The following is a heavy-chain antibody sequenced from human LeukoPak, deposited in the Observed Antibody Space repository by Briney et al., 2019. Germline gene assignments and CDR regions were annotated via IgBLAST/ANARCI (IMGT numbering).Heavy chain of an antibody. V-gene: IGHV3-9*01. Sequence: GRSLRLSCAVSGFTFDDYAMHWVRQAPGKGLEWVSGISWNGGSVGYADSVKGRITISRDNAKNSLYLEMNSLRAEDTALYYCAKDKSRSHWYLLDYWGQGTLVTVSS. CDR2: ISWNGGSV. CDR3: AKDKSRSHWYLLDY. D-gene: IGHD6-19*01. CDR1: GFTFDDYA. J-gene: IGHJ4*02.